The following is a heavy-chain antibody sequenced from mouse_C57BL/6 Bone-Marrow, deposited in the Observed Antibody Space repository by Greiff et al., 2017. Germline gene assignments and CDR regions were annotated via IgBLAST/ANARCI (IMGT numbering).Heavy chain of an antibody. J-gene: IGHJ4*01. D-gene: IGHD4-1*01. CDR2: IRNKANNPAT. Sequence: EVQLVESGGGLVQPGGSMKLSCAASGFTFSDSWMDWVRQSPEKGLEWVAEIRNKANNPATYYAESVKGRFTISRDDSKSSVYLQMNSLRAEDTCIYYCTAGTFYAMDYWGQGTSVTVSS. CDR1: GFTFSDSW. CDR3: TAGTFYAMDY. V-gene: IGHV6-6*01.